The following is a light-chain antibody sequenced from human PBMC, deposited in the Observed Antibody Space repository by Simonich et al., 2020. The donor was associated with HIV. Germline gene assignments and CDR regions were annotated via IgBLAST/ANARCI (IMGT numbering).Light chain of an antibody. V-gene: IGKV3-15*01. CDR1: QSVSSN. Sequence: EIVMTQSPATLSVSPGERATLSCRASQSVSSNLAWYQQKPGQAPRLLIYGASTRATGIPARFSGSGSGTDFTLTISRLEPEDFAVYYCQQYGSSGLTFGGGTKVEIK. J-gene: IGKJ4*01. CDR3: QQYGSSGLT. CDR2: GAS.